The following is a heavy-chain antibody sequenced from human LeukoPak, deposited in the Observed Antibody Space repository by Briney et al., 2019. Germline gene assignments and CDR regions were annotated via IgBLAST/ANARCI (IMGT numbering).Heavy chain of an antibody. V-gene: IGHV3-30*04. CDR1: GFTFSSYA. D-gene: IGHD6-6*01. CDR2: ISYDGSNK. J-gene: IGHJ4*02. Sequence: GGSLRLSCAASGFTFSSYALHWVRQAPGKGLEWVAVISYDGSNKYYADSVKGRFTISRDNSKNTLYLQMNSLRAEDTAVYYCARALEYSSSFDYWGQGTPVTVSS. CDR3: ARALEYSSSFDY.